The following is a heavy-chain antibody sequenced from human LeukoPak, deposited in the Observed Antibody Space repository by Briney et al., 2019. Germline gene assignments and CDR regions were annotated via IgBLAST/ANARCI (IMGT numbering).Heavy chain of an antibody. CDR2: IYYSGST. D-gene: IGHD3-10*01. CDR3: ARDRGPDYGMDV. Sequence: ETLSLTCTVSGGSISSYYWSWIRQPPGKGLEWIGYIYYSGSTNYNPSLKSRVTISVDTSKNQFSLKLSSVTAADTAVYYCARDRGPDYGMDVWGQGTTVTVSS. J-gene: IGHJ6*02. V-gene: IGHV4-59*01. CDR1: GGSISSYY.